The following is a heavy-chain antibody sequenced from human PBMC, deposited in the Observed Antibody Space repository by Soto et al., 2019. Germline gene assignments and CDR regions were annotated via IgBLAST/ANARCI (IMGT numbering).Heavy chain of an antibody. CDR1: GLTFNSSS. Sequence: GRSLGLACAASGLTFNSSSMNWVRLAPGKGLEWVSYISSSSSTIYYADSVKGRFTISRDNSKNTLYLQMNSLRAEDTAVYYCAKDGGYAYYDSSGYYFGYWGQGT. V-gene: IGHV3-48*01. D-gene: IGHD3-22*01. J-gene: IGHJ4*02. CDR2: ISSSSSTI. CDR3: AKDGGYAYYDSSGYYFGY.